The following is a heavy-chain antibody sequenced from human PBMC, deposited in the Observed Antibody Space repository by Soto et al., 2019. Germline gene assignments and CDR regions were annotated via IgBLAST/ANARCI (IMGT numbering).Heavy chain of an antibody. J-gene: IGHJ6*02. Sequence: QVQLVQSVAEVKKPGSSVKVSCKASGGTFSSYAISWVRQAPGQGLEWMGGIIPIFGTANYAQKFQGRVTITADESTSTAYMELSSLRSEDTAVYYCARGTVPTAPYYYYGMDVWCQGTTVTVSS. CDR1: GGTFSSYA. D-gene: IGHD4-17*01. CDR2: IIPIFGTA. V-gene: IGHV1-69*01. CDR3: ARGTVPTAPYYYYGMDV.